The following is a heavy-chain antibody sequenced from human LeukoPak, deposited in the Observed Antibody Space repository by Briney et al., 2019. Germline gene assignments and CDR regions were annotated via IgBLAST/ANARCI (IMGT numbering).Heavy chain of an antibody. V-gene: IGHV3-21*01. CDR2: ISSSSSYI. J-gene: IGHJ4*02. CDR3: ATTPAETNGVHFDY. D-gene: IGHD2-8*01. Sequence: GGSLRLSCVASGFTFSSYSMNWVRQAPGKGLEWVSSISSSSSYIYYADSVKGRFTISRDNAKNSLYLQMNSLRAEDTAVYYCATTPAETNGVHFDYWGQGTLVTVSS. CDR1: GFTFSSYS.